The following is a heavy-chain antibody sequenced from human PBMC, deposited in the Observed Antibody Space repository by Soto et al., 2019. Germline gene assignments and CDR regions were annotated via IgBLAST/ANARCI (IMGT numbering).Heavy chain of an antibody. Sequence: QVQLVESGGGVVQPGRSLRLSCATSGFTFSSYLIHWVRQTPDKGLEWVAFISRDGSNDYYADSVKGRFTISRDNSKNTLYLEMNSLRAEDTAVYYCARDDEGGSDCDLGYWGQGTLVTVSS. CDR2: ISRDGSND. J-gene: IGHJ4*02. D-gene: IGHD3-10*01. CDR3: ARDDEGGSDCDLGY. V-gene: IGHV3-30-3*01. CDR1: GFTFSSYL.